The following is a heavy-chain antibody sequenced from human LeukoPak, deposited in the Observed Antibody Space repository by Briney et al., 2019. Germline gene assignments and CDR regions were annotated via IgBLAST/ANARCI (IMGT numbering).Heavy chain of an antibody. CDR3: ARPLTKAGRNPFEI. J-gene: IGHJ3*02. V-gene: IGHV3-11*01. Sequence: PGGSLRLSCAGSGFTFSDYYMTWIRQAPGKGLEWLAYISSSGSNISFADSVKGRFTVSRDNTKNSLDLQMNNLRAEDAAIYYCARPLTKAGRNPFEIWGPGTRVTVSS. CDR2: ISSSGSNI. CDR1: GFTFSDYY. D-gene: IGHD1/OR15-1a*01.